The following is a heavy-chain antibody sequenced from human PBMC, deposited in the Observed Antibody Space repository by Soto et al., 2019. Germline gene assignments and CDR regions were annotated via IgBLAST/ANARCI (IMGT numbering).Heavy chain of an antibody. CDR3: AREEHYYDSSGYSYYFDY. V-gene: IGHV1-69*01. Sequence: QVPLVQSGAEVKKPGSSVKVSCKASGGTFSSYAISWVRQAPGQGLEWMGGIIPIFGTANYAQKFQGRVTITADESTSTAYMELSSLRSEDTAVYYCAREEHYYDSSGYSYYFDYWGQGTLVTVSS. J-gene: IGHJ4*02. D-gene: IGHD3-22*01. CDR2: IIPIFGTA. CDR1: GGTFSSYA.